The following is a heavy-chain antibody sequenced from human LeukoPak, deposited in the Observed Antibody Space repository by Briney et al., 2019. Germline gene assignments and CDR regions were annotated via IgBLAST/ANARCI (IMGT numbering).Heavy chain of an antibody. D-gene: IGHD3-10*01. J-gene: IGHJ6*03. CDR3: AKDSAFYYIDV. CDR2: IYQAGSEK. Sequence: GGSLRLSCAASGFTFTNYWMTWVRQAPGKGLEWVANIYQAGSEKYYVDSLKGRFTISRDNAKNSLYLQMNSLRAQDTAVYYCAKDSAFYYIDVWGKGTTVIISS. V-gene: IGHV3-7*01. CDR1: GFTFTNYW.